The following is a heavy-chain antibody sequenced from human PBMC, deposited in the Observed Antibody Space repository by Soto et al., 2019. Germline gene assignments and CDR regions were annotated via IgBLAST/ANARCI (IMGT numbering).Heavy chain of an antibody. CDR3: ASSSATRGDSSDSHNRFDP. J-gene: IGHJ5*02. Sequence: QVQLVQSGAEVKNPVSSVNVSCKASGGTFSSYTISWVRQAPGQGLEWMGRIIPILGIANYAQKFQGRVRITADKSTRTADMELSSLRSKNTAVYYCASSSATRGDSSDSHNRFDPSGHGTVVNVSS. V-gene: IGHV1-69*02. CDR1: GGTFSSYT. CDR2: IIPILGIA. D-gene: IGHD6-19*01.